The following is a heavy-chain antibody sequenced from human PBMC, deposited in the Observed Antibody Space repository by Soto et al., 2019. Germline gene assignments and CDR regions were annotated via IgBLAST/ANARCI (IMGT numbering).Heavy chain of an antibody. CDR3: TRRRLTDGDFYGPYYQYNGMDV. D-gene: IGHD3-10*01. CDR1: GFTFSDYY. J-gene: IGHJ6*02. V-gene: IGHV3-11*06. Sequence: PGGSLRLSCAASGFTFSDYYMSWIRQAPGKGLEWVSYISSRSDHIYYADSVRGRFTVFRDNAKNSLSLEMNSLRAEDTAVYYCTRRRLTDGDFYGPYYQYNGMDVWGQGTTVTVSS. CDR2: ISSRSDHI.